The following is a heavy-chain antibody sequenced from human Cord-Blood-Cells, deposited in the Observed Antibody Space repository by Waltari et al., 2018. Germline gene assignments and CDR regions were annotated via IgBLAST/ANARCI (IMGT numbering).Heavy chain of an antibody. J-gene: IGHJ4*02. Sequence: YDWRGKRQNPGKVLEGSGYIYYSGSIYCNPSLKSRVTISVDTSKNQFSMKLSSVTAADTAVYYCAREEGLWGQGTLVTVSS. CDR2: IYYSGSI. V-gene: IGHV4-31*02. CDR1: YD. CDR3: AREEGL.